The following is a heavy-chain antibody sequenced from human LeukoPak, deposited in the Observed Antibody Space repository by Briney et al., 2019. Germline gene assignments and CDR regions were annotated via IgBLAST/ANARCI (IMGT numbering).Heavy chain of an antibody. CDR1: GGTFSSYA. CDR2: IIPIFGTA. D-gene: IGHD5-24*01. V-gene: IGHV1-69*05. CDR3: ARSTPDGYNFGFSFGY. J-gene: IGHJ4*02. Sequence: SVKVSCKASGGTFSSYAISWVRQAPGQGLEWMGGIIPIFGTANYAQKFQGRVTITTDESTSTAYMELSSLRSEDTAVYYCARSTPDGYNFGFSFGYWGQGTLVTVSS.